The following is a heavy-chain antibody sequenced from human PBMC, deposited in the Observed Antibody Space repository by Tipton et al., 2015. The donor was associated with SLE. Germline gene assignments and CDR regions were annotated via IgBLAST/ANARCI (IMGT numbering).Heavy chain of an antibody. Sequence: TLSLTCTVSGGSSSSHYWSWIRQPPGKGLEWIGYIYYDGSTNYNPSPKSRVTISVDTSKNQFSLTLSSVTAADTAVYYCVRARQWLVGDYWGQGNLVAVSS. J-gene: IGHJ4*02. D-gene: IGHD6-19*01. V-gene: IGHV4-59*11. CDR1: GGSSSSHY. CDR3: VRARQWLVGDY. CDR2: IYYDGST.